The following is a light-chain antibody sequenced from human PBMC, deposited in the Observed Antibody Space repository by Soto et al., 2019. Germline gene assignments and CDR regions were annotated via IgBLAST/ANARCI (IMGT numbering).Light chain of an antibody. V-gene: IGKV3-20*01. CDR1: QSVSSSY. CDR2: GAS. J-gene: IGKJ1*01. Sequence: EIVLTQSPGTLSLSPGERATLSCRASQSVSSSYLAWYQQKPGQAPRLLIYGASSRATGIPDRFSGSGPGTDFTLTISRLETEDFAVYYCQQYGSSPRTFGQGTKVDIK. CDR3: QQYGSSPRT.